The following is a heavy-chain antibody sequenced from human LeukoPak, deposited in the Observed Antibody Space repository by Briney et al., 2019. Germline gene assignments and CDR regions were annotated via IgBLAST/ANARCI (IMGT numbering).Heavy chain of an antibody. CDR1: GGSISSYY. Sequence: SETLSLTCTVSGGSISSYYWSWIRQPPGKGLEWIAYVYYTGRTLYNPSLESRVTISVDTSKTQISLKLTSVTAADTAVFYCARHMSVSYDAFDLWGRGTPVTVSS. D-gene: IGHD3-10*01. V-gene: IGHV4-59*08. CDR2: VYYTGRT. J-gene: IGHJ3*01. CDR3: ARHMSVSYDAFDL.